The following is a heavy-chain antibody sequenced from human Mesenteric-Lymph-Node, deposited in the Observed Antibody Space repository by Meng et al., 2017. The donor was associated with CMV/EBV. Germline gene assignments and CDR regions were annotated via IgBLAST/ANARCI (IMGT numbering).Heavy chain of an antibody. Sequence: RAVYGGSFSDNFWGWIRQPPGGGLEWIGEIIHNGDTNYNPSLKSRVTISIDTSKNQLFLIMNSLSAADTAVYYCARVRSGKYENIDYWGQGVLVTVSS. CDR1: GGSFSDNF. V-gene: IGHV4-34*12. CDR3: ARVRSGKYENIDY. D-gene: IGHD6-19*01. J-gene: IGHJ4*02. CDR2: IIHNGDT.